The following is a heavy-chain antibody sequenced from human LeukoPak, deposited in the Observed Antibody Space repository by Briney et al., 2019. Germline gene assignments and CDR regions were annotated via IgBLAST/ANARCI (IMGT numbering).Heavy chain of an antibody. J-gene: IGHJ4*02. CDR2: IYYTGST. Sequence: PSETLSLTCTVSGDSISSDYWSWIRQPPGKGLEWIGCIYYTGSTKYNPSLKSRVTMSIDTSTNQFSLNLRSMTAADTAVYYCGRQGYTASYYFLDFWSQGTLVAVS. CDR3: GRQGYTASYYFLDF. CDR1: GDSISSDY. D-gene: IGHD1-26*01. V-gene: IGHV4-59*08.